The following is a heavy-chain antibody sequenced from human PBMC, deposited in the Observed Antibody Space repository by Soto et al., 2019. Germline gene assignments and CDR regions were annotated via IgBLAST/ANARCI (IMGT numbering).Heavy chain of an antibody. CDR3: VRTSLVVAAATREDY. CDR2: INSDGSST. J-gene: IGHJ4*02. V-gene: IGHV3-74*01. CDR1: GFTFSSYW. D-gene: IGHD2-15*01. Sequence: EVQLVESGGGLVQPGESLRLSCAASGFTFSSYWMHWVRQAPGKGLVWVSRINSDGSSTSYAGSVKGRFTISRDNATNTLYLKMNSLRVEDTAVYYCVRTSLVVAAATREDYWGQGTLVTVSS.